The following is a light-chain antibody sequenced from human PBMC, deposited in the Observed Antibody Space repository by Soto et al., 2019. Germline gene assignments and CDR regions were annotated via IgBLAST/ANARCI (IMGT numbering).Light chain of an antibody. J-gene: IGLJ1*01. V-gene: IGLV2-14*01. CDR1: SSDVGGYNY. Sequence: QSVLTQPASVSGSPGQSITISCTGTSSDVGGYNYVSWYQQHPAKAPKLMIYDVSNRPSGVSNRFSGSKSGNTASLTISGPQAEDKADYYCYSYTTSTTYVFGTGTKVTVL. CDR3: YSYTTSTTYV. CDR2: DVS.